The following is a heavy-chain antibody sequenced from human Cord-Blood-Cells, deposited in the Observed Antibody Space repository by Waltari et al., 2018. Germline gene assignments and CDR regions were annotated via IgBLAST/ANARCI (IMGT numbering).Heavy chain of an antibody. V-gene: IGHV1-2*02. CDR3: ARDPTYYYDSSGYSFDY. D-gene: IGHD3-22*01. J-gene: IGHJ4*02. CDR1: GYTFTGYY. Sequence: QVQLVQSGAEVKKHGASVKVSCKASGYTFTGYYMHWVRQAPVQGLEWLGWINPNSGGTNYAQKFQGRVTMTRDTSISTAYMELSRLRSDDTAVYYCARDPTYYYDSSGYSFDYWGQGTLVTVSS. CDR2: INPNSGGT.